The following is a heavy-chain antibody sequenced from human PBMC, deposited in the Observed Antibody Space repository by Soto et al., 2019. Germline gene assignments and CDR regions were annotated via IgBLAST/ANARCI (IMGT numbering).Heavy chain of an antibody. CDR1: GFTFSTYA. Sequence: GGALRLSFAASGFTFSTYAMNWVRQAPGKGLEWVSGISGSGDRKYYADYVKGRLNVSRDNSKNKLYMKMNRLRAEDTAVFYCAKERSSGWRFDYWGQGTLVTVS. V-gene: IGHV3-23*01. J-gene: IGHJ4*02. D-gene: IGHD6-19*01. CDR3: AKERSSGWRFDY. CDR2: ISGSGDRK.